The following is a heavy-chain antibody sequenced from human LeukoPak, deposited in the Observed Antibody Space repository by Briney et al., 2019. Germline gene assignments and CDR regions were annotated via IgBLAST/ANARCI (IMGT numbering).Heavy chain of an antibody. Sequence: SETLSLTCTVSGGSISSYYWSWIRQPAGKGLEWIGRIYTSGSTNYNPSLKSRVTMSVDTSKNQFSLKLSSVTAADTAVYYCTGVAVAGNTDYWGQGTLVTVSS. D-gene: IGHD6-19*01. CDR2: IYTSGST. J-gene: IGHJ4*02. CDR1: GGSISSYY. CDR3: TGVAVAGNTDY. V-gene: IGHV4-4*07.